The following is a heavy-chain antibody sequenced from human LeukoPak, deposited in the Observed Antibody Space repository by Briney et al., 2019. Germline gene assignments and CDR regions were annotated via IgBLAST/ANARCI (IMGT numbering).Heavy chain of an antibody. D-gene: IGHD2-2*01. V-gene: IGHV4-59*01. CDR2: IYYSGST. Sequence: SETLSLTCTVSGSSISSYYWSWIRQPPGKGLEWIGYIYYSGSTNYNPSLKSRVTISVDTSKNQFSLKLSSVTAADTAVYYCARYCSSTSCYEKDAFDIWGQGTMVTVSS. CDR1: GSSISSYY. CDR3: ARYCSSTSCYEKDAFDI. J-gene: IGHJ3*02.